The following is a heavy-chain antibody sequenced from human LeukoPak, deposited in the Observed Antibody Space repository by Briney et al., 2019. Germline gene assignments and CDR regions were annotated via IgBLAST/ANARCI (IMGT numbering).Heavy chain of an antibody. CDR3: ARAPGDHSSGWYFDY. CDR2: IYYSGST. V-gene: IGHV4-38-2*02. D-gene: IGHD6-19*01. Sequence: PSETLSLTCTVSGYSITTGYYWGWIRQPPGKGLEWIGSIYYSGSTYYNPSLKSRVTISVDTSKNQFSLKLSSVTAADTAVYYCARAPGDHSSGWYFDYWGQGTLVTVSS. J-gene: IGHJ4*02. CDR1: GYSITTGYY.